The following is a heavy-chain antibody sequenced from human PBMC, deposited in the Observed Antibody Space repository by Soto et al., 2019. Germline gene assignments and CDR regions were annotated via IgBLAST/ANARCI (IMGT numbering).Heavy chain of an antibody. CDR3: ARKDRYQLSSFSDY. J-gene: IGHJ4*02. V-gene: IGHV4-61*01. CDR2: IYYSGST. Sequence: PSETLSLTCTVSGGSVSSASHYWSWIRQPPGKGLEWIGYIYYSGSTTYNPSLKSRVTISIDTSKRQFSLKLTSVTAADTAVYYCARKDRYQLSSFSDYWRQGTLVTVSS. CDR1: GGSVSSASHY. D-gene: IGHD2-2*01.